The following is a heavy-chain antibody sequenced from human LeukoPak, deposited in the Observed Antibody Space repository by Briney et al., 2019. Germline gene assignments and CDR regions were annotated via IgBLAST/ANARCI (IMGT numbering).Heavy chain of an antibody. J-gene: IGHJ5*02. CDR1: GGSISSYY. CDR2: IYYSGST. Sequence: PSETLSLTCTVSGGSISSYYWSWIRQPPGKGPEWIGYIYYSGSTNYNPSLKSRVTISVDTSKDQFSLKLSSVTAADTAVYYCARGNSYYDFWSGCYGSDDWFDPWGQGTLVTVSS. D-gene: IGHD3-3*01. CDR3: ARGNSYYDFWSGCYGSDDWFDP. V-gene: IGHV4-59*01.